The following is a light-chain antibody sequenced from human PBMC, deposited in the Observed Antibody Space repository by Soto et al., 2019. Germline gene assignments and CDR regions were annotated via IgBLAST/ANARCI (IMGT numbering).Light chain of an antibody. V-gene: IGKV1-9*01. J-gene: IGKJ5*01. CDR1: QGISSY. CDR2: AAS. CDR3: QQLNSYPLT. Sequence: DLQLTQSPSFLSASVGDRVSITCRASQGISSYLAWYQQKPGKAPKVLIYAASTLQSGVPPRFSGSGSGTEFTLTISSLQPEDFATYYCQQLNSYPLTFGQGTRLEIK.